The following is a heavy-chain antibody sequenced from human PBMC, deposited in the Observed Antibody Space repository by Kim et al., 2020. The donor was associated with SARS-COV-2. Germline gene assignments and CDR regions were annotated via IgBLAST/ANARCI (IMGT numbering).Heavy chain of an antibody. D-gene: IGHD1-26*01. CDR1: GYTFTSYD. CDR2: MNPNSGNT. J-gene: IGHJ6*03. V-gene: IGHV1-8*01. CDR3: ARASRIGYSGSYSYYYYMDG. Sequence: ASVKVSCKASGYTFTSYDINWVRQATGQGLEWMGWMNPNSGNTGYAQKFQGRVTMTRNTSISTAYMELSSLRSEDTAVYYCARASRIGYSGSYSYYYYMDGWGKGTTVTVSS.